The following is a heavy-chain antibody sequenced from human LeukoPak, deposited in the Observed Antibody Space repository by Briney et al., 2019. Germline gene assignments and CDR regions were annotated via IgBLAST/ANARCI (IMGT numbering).Heavy chain of an antibody. V-gene: IGHV1-18*01. CDR3: ARDPRTTIDYYYYGMDV. D-gene: IGHD4-11*01. CDR2: ISAYNGNT. CDR1: GYTFTSYG. J-gene: IGHJ6*02. Sequence: ASVKVSCKASGYTFTSYGISWVRQAPGQGLVWMGWISAYNGNTNYAQKLQGRVTMTTDTSTSTAYMELRSLRSDDTAVYYCARDPRTTIDYYYYGMDVWGQGTTVTVSS.